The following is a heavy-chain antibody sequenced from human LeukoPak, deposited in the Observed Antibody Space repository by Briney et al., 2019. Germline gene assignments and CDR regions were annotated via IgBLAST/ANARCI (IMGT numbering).Heavy chain of an antibody. D-gene: IGHD3-22*01. CDR1: GGSISSYY. Sequence: SETLSLTCTVSGGSISSYYWSWIRQPPGKGLEWIGYIYYSGSTNYNPSLKSRVTISVDTSKNQFSLKLSSVTAADTAVYYCARHGGGYYDSSGYYFEYFQHRGQGTLVTVSS. CDR3: ARHGGGYYDSSGYYFEYFQH. J-gene: IGHJ1*01. CDR2: IYYSGST. V-gene: IGHV4-59*08.